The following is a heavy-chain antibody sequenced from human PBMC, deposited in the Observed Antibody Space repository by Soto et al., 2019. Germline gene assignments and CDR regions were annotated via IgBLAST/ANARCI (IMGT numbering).Heavy chain of an antibody. CDR3: VKTVTMYYYDSSGYPYFDY. CDR1: GFTFSSYA. J-gene: IGHJ4*02. CDR2: ISSNGGST. D-gene: IGHD3-22*01. V-gene: IGHV3-64D*08. Sequence: GGSLRLSCSASGFTFSSYAMHWVRQAPGKGLEYVSAISSNGGSTYYADSVKGRFTISRDNSKNTLYLQMSSLRAEDTAVYYCVKTVTMYYYDSSGYPYFDYWGQGTLVTVSS.